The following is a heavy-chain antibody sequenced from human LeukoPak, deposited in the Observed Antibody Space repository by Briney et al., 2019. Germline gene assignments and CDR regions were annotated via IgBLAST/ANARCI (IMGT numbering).Heavy chain of an antibody. J-gene: IGHJ4*02. Sequence: SQTLSLTCTVSGGSISSGSYYWSWIRQPAGKGLEWIGRIYTSGSTNYNPSLKSRVTISVDTSKNQFSLKLSSVTAADTAVYYWARDPGQLGYWSSTSWSHFDFWGQGTLVTVSS. CDR1: GGSISSGSYY. D-gene: IGHD2-2*01. CDR3: ARDPGQLGYWSSTSWSHFDF. CDR2: IYTSGST. V-gene: IGHV4-61*02.